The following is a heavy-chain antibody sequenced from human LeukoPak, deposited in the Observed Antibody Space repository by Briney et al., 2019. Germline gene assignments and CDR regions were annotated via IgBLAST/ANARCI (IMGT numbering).Heavy chain of an antibody. V-gene: IGHV4-61*02. Sequence: SETLSLTCTVSGGSISSGSYYWSWIRQPAGKGLEWIGRIYTSGSTNYNPSLKSRVTMSVDTSKNQFSLKLSSVTAADTAVYYCARDRRAGFDPWGQGTLVTVSS. J-gene: IGHJ5*02. D-gene: IGHD6-13*01. CDR1: GGSISSGSYY. CDR2: IYTSGST. CDR3: ARDRRAGFDP.